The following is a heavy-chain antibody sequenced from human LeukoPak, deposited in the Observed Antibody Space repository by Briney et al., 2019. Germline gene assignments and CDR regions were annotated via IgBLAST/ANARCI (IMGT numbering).Heavy chain of an antibody. CDR3: ARNPATYYDFWSGYYD. D-gene: IGHD3-3*01. CDR2: IYHSGST. J-gene: IGHJ4*02. V-gene: IGHV4-4*02. CDR1: GGSISSSNW. Sequence: PSETLSLTCAVSGGSISSSNWWSWVRQPPGKGLEWIGEIYHSGSTNYNPSLKSRVTISVDKSKNQFSLKLSSVTAADTAVYYCARNPATYYDFWSGYYDWGQGTLVTVSS.